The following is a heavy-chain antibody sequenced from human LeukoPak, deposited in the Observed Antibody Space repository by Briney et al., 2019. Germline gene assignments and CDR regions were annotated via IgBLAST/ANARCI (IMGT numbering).Heavy chain of an antibody. D-gene: IGHD1-1*01. J-gene: IGHJ3*02. CDR1: GYTFTGYY. Sequence: GASVKVSCKASGYTFTGYYMHWVRQAPGQGLEWMGWINPNSGGTNYAQKFQGRGTMTGHTSISTAYMDLSRLRSDDTAVYYCARLYPGTSDGRDIWGQGTMVTVSS. V-gene: IGHV1-2*02. CDR3: ARLYPGTSDGRDI. CDR2: INPNSGGT.